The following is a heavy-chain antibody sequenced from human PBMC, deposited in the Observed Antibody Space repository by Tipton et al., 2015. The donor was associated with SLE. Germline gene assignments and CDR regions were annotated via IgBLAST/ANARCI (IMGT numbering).Heavy chain of an antibody. CDR3: AKEDVIDNYDSSGYHLAY. Sequence: SLRLSCAASGFTFSRHAMSWVRQAPGKGLEWVSAISGSGGSTYYADSVKGRFTISRDNSKNTLYLQMNSLRAEDTAVYYCAKEDVIDNYDSSGYHLAYWGQGTLVTVSS. J-gene: IGHJ4*02. D-gene: IGHD3-22*01. V-gene: IGHV3-23*01. CDR2: ISGSGGST. CDR1: GFTFSRHA.